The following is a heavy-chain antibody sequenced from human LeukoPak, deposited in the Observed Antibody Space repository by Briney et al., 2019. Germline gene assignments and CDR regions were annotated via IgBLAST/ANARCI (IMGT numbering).Heavy chain of an antibody. J-gene: IGHJ4*02. CDR3: AHRLTYYYDSSGVDY. CDR1: GFSLSTSGVG. V-gene: IGHV2-5*02. D-gene: IGHD3-22*01. Sequence: ESGPTLVNPTQTLTLTCTSSGFSLSTSGVGVGWIRQPPGKALEWLALIYWDDDKRYRPSLKSRLTITKDTSKNQVVLTMTNMDPVDTATYYCAHRLTYYYDSSGVDYWGQGTLVTVSS. CDR2: IYWDDDK.